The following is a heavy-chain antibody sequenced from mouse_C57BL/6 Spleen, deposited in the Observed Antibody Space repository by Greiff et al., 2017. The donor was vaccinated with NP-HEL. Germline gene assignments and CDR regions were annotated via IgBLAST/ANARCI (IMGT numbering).Heavy chain of an antibody. CDR2: FYPGSGSI. D-gene: IGHD4-1*01. J-gene: IGHJ2*01. CDR3: ARHEERAGTFDY. CDR1: GYTFTEYT. Sequence: VKLMESGAELVKPGASVKLSCKASGYTFTEYTIHWVKQRSGQGLEWIGWFYPGSGSIKYNEKFKDKATLTADKSSSTVYMELSRLTSEDSAVYFCARHEERAGTFDYWGQGTTLTVSS. V-gene: IGHV1-62-2*01.